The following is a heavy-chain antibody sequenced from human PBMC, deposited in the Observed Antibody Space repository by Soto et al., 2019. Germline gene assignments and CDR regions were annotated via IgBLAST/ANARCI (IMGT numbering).Heavy chain of an antibody. Sequence: GGSLRLSCAASGFTFSSYAMHWVRQAPGKGLEWVAVISYDGSNKYYADSVKGRFTISRDNSKNTLYLQMNSLRAEDTAVYYCARDRGWSVRGVIGYYGMDVWGQGTTVTVSS. J-gene: IGHJ6*02. CDR1: GFTFSSYA. CDR2: ISYDGSNK. V-gene: IGHV3-30-3*01. D-gene: IGHD3-10*01. CDR3: ARDRGWSVRGVIGYYGMDV.